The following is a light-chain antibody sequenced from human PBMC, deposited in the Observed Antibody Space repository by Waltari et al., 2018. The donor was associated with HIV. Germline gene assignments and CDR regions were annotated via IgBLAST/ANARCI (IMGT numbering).Light chain of an antibody. V-gene: IGKV3-15*01. CDR2: GAS. Sequence: EIVMTQSPATLSVSPGERATLSCRAGQSVSNNLAWFQQIPGQAPRLLISGASTRATDVSARFSGSGSGTEFTLTISSLQSEDFAIYYCQQYIKWPWTFGQGTKVEIK. CDR1: QSVSNN. CDR3: QQYIKWPWT. J-gene: IGKJ1*01.